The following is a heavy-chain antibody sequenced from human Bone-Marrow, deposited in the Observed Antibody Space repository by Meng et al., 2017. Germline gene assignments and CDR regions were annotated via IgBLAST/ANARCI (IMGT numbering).Heavy chain of an antibody. CDR2: INHSGST. CDR3: AREAYSTSLSSATGFDY. CDR1: VGSFSGFY. D-gene: IGHD6-13*01. V-gene: IGHV4-34*01. Sequence: QVQLRPWGAGLLKPSETLSLTCAVYVGSFSGFYWNWFRQPPGKGLEGIVEINHSGSTNINPSLKSRVTILADTSKNQFSLKVRSVTAADTAVYYCAREAYSTSLSSATGFDYWGQGTLVTVSS. J-gene: IGHJ4*02.